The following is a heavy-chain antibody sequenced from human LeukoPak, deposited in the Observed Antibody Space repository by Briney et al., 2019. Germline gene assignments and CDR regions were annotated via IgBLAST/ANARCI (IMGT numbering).Heavy chain of an antibody. V-gene: IGHV4-34*01. CDR1: GGSFSGYY. D-gene: IGHD6-13*01. J-gene: IGHJ4*02. Sequence: NTSETLSLTCAVYGGSFSGYYWSWIRQPPGKGLEWIGEINHSGSTNYNPSLKSRVTISVDTSKNQFSLKLSSVTAADTAVYYCARGPAAAAGQEEFDYWGQGTLVTVSS. CDR3: ARGPAAAAGQEEFDY. CDR2: INHSGST.